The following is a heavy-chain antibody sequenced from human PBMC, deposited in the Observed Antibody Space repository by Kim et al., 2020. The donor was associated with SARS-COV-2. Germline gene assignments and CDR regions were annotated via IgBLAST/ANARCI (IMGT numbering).Heavy chain of an antibody. CDR3: ARDQAAAGIFHYYYGMDV. CDR1: GFTFSSYG. Sequence: GGSLRLSCAASGFTFSSYGMHWVRQAPGKGLEWVAVIWYDGSNKYYADSVKGRFTISRDNSKNTLYLQMNSLRAEDTAVYYCARDQAAAGIFHYYYGMDVWGQGTTVTVSS. V-gene: IGHV3-33*01. J-gene: IGHJ6*02. D-gene: IGHD6-13*01. CDR2: IWYDGSNK.